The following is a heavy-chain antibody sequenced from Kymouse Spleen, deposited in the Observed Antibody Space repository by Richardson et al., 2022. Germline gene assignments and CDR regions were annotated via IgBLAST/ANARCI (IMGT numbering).Heavy chain of an antibody. D-gene: IGHD6-6*01. J-gene: IGHJ4*02. V-gene: IGHV3-33*01. CDR2: IWYDGSNK. CDR3: ARGSIAARRSLDY. Sequence: QVQLVESGGGVVQPGRSLRLSCAASGFTFSSYGMHWVRQAPGKGLEWVAVIWYDGSNKYYADSVKGRFTISRDNSKNTLYLQMNSLRAEDTAVYYCARGSIAARRSLDYWGQGTLVTVSS. CDR1: GFTFSSYG.